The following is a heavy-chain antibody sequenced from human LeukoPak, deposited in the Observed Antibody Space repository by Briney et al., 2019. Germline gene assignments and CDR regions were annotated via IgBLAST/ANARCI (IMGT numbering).Heavy chain of an antibody. CDR3: ARYGSGAYALDV. CDR1: GGSISTYY. CDR2: IHYSGAI. J-gene: IGHJ3*01. Sequence: SETLSLTCTVSGGSISTYYWSWIRQPPGKGLEWIAHIHYSGAIEYNPSLKSRVSMSVDTSKNQFSLRLSSVTAADTAVYYCARYGSGAYALDVWGQGTMVTVSS. V-gene: IGHV4-59*08. D-gene: IGHD3-10*01.